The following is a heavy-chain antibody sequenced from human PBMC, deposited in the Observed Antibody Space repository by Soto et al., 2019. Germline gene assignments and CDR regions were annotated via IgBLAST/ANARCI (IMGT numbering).Heavy chain of an antibody. Sequence: SESLSLSCTVSCGSISSYYWSWIRQPPGKGLEWIGYIYYSGSTNYNPSLKSRVTISVDTSKNQFSLKLSSVTAADTAVYYCARGPSPSAAGIYYYGMDVWGQGTTVTVSS. CDR2: IYYSGST. CDR1: CGSISSYY. V-gene: IGHV4-59*01. D-gene: IGHD3-10*01. CDR3: ARGPSPSAAGIYYYGMDV. J-gene: IGHJ6*02.